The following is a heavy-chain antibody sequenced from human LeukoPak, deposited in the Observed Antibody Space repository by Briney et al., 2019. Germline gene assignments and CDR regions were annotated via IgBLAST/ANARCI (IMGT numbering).Heavy chain of an antibody. D-gene: IGHD1-26*01. CDR2: YYYSGST. Sequence: SETLSLTCTVSGGSISSYYWSWVRQPPGKGLEWIAFYYYSGSTSYNPSLQSRLTMSVDTSKNHLSLKLTSVTAADTAVYYCARDSGNYRFDYWGQGTLVIVSS. CDR1: GGSISSYY. J-gene: IGHJ4*02. CDR3: ARDSGNYRFDY. V-gene: IGHV4-59*01.